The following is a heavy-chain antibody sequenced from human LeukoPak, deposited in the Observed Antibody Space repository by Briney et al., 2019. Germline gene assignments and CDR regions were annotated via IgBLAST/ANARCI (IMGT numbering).Heavy chain of an antibody. CDR3: ANTDYYYGMDV. Sequence: GGSLRLSCAVSGLTFSSYAMSWVRQAPGKGLEWISAISSSDGRTHYADSVKGRFTISRDNSKNTLYLQMNSLRAEDTAVYYCANTDYYYGMDVWGQGTTVTVSS. V-gene: IGHV3-23*01. J-gene: IGHJ6*02. CDR1: GLTFSSYA. CDR2: ISSSDGRT.